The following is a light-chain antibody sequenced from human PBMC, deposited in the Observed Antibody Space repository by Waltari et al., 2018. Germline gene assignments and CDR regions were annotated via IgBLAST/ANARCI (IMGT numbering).Light chain of an antibody. J-gene: IGKJ5*01. Sequence: IQLTQSPSSLSASVGDRVTITCRASQGISSNLAWYQQKPGKAPKLLISAASTLQSGVPLRFSGSGSGTDVTLTISSLQPEDFATYYCQQLNSYPITVGQGTRLEI. CDR2: AAS. V-gene: IGKV1-9*01. CDR1: QGISSN. CDR3: QQLNSYPIT.